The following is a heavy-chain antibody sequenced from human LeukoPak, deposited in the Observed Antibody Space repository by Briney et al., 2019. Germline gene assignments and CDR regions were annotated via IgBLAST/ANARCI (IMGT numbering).Heavy chain of an antibody. V-gene: IGHV3-23*01. Sequence: GGSLRLSCAASGFTFSSYAMSWVRQAPGKGLEWVSAISGSGGSTYYADSVKGRFTISRDNSKHTLYLQMNSLRAEDTAVYYCAKTLTTVVTPHCFDYWGQGTLVTVSS. CDR2: ISGSGGST. D-gene: IGHD4-23*01. J-gene: IGHJ4*02. CDR1: GFTFSSYA. CDR3: AKTLTTVVTPHCFDY.